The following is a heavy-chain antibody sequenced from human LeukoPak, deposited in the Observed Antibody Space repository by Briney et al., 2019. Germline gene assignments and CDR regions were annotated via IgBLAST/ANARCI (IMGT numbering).Heavy chain of an antibody. CDR3: ARARRITMIVVANNWFDP. Sequence: SVKVSCKASGGTFSSYAISWVRQAPGQGLEWMGGIIPIFGTANYAQKFQGRVTITADESTSTAYMELSSLRSEDTAVYYCARARRITMIVVANNWFDPWGQGTLVTVSS. J-gene: IGHJ5*02. CDR1: GGTFSSYA. D-gene: IGHD3-22*01. CDR2: IIPIFGTA. V-gene: IGHV1-69*13.